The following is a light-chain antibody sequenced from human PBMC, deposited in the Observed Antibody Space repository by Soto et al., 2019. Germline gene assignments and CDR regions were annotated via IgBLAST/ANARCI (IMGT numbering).Light chain of an antibody. CDR3: AAWDDSLNGVV. V-gene: IGLV1-44*01. J-gene: IGLJ3*02. Sequence: QSVLTQPPSASGTPGQGVSISCSGGSSNIGRNSVNWYQHLPGTAPKLLIYGDDQRPSGVPHRFSGSKSGTSASLAISGLQSEDEADFYCAAWDDSLNGVVFGGGTKLTVL. CDR2: GDD. CDR1: SSNIGRNS.